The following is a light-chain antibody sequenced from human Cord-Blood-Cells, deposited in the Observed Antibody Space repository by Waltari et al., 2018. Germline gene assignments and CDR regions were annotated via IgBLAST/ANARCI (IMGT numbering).Light chain of an antibody. V-gene: IGLV2-14*01. CDR2: EVS. Sequence: QSALPQPASVSGSPGQSLTISCTGNSSDVGGYNYVSWYQQHPGKAPKLMIYEVSNRPSGVSNRFSGSKSGNTASLTISGLQAEDEADYYCSSYTSSSTLVFGTGTKVTVL. CDR1: SSDVGGYNY. J-gene: IGLJ1*01. CDR3: SSYTSSSTLV.